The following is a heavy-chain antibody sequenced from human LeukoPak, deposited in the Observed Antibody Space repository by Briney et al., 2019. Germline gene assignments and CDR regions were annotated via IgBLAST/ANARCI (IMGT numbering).Heavy chain of an antibody. J-gene: IGHJ4*02. CDR1: GVTFSSYA. V-gene: IGHV3-23*01. D-gene: IGHD6-13*01. CDR2: ISGSGGST. CDR3: AKSPRGSWYPFDY. Sequence: SGGSLRLSCAASGVTFSSYAMSWVRQAPGKGLEWVSAISGSGGSTYYADSVKGRFTISRDNSKNTLYLQMNSLRAEDTAVYYCAKSPRGSWYPFDYWGQGTLVTVSS.